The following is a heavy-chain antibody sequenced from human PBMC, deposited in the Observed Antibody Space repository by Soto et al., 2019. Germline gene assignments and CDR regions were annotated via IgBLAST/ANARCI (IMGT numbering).Heavy chain of an antibody. D-gene: IGHD3-9*01. CDR2: IYYSGST. V-gene: IGHV4-61*01. Sequence: SETLSLTCTVSGGSVSSGSYYWSWIRQPPGKGLEWIGYIYYSGSTNYNPSLKSRVTISVDTSKNQFSLKLSSVTAADTAVYYSAGGLLGYCDWSHDAFDIWGQGTMVTVS. CDR3: AGGLLGYCDWSHDAFDI. CDR1: GGSVSSGSYY. J-gene: IGHJ3*02.